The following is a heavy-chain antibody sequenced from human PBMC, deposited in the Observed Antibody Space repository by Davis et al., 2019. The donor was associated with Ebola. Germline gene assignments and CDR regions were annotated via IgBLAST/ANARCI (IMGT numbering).Heavy chain of an antibody. CDR1: VITFSSYA. V-gene: IGHV3-72*01. CDR3: VTENWYRFES. Sequence: GESLKISCTDSVITFSSYAMSWVRQAPGKGLEWVGLSRNSENRYSTEYAASVKGRLTISRDDSKNLMYLEMNSLRTEDTAVYYCVTENWYRFESWGQGTLVTVSS. J-gene: IGHJ4*02. CDR2: SRNSENRYST. D-gene: IGHD1/OR15-1a*01.